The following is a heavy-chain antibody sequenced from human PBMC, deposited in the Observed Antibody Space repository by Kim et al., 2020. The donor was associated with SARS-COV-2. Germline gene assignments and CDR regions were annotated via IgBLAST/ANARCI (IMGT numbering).Heavy chain of an antibody. CDR1: GGTFSSYG. D-gene: IGHD3-22*01. Sequence: SVKVSCKASGGTFSSYGISWVRQAPGQGLEWMGGIIPNFGTANYAQKFQGRVTITADESTSTAYMELSSLRSEDTAVYYCARTGWSTGVYYDSSNYYNWFDAWGQGTLVTVSS. V-gene: IGHV1-69*13. J-gene: IGHJ5*02. CDR2: IIPNFGTA. CDR3: ARTGWSTGVYYDSSNYYNWFDA.